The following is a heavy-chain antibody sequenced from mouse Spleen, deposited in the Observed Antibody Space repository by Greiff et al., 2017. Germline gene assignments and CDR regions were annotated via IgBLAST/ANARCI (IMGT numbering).Heavy chain of an antibody. V-gene: IGHV1-72*01. CDR3: ARSGHYGSSYDWYFDV. CDR2: LDPNSGGT. J-gene: IGHJ1*01. CDR1: GYTFTSYW. D-gene: IGHD1-1*01. Sequence: VKLMESGAELVKPGASVKLSCKASGYTFTSYWMHWVKQRPGRGLEWIGRLDPNSGGTKYNEKFKSKATLTVDKPSSTAYMQLSSLTSEDSAVYYCARSGHYGSSYDWYFDVWGAGTTVTVSS.